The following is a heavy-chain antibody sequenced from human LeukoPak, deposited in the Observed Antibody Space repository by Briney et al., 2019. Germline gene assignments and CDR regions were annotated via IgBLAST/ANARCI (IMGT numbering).Heavy chain of an antibody. CDR1: GGSISSGGYY. J-gene: IGHJ6*02. CDR3: ARDMIVVDPRYRRRYYYYGMDV. Sequence: PSQTLSLTCTVSGGSISSGGYYWSWIRQHPGKGLEWIGYIYYSGSTYYNPSLKSRVTMSVDTSKNQFSLKLSSVTAADTAVYYCARDMIVVDPRYRRRYYYYGMDVWGQGTAVTVSS. V-gene: IGHV4-31*03. D-gene: IGHD2-2*01. CDR2: IYYSGST.